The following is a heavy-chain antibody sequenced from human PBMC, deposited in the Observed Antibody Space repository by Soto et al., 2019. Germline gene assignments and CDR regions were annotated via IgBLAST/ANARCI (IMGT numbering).Heavy chain of an antibody. J-gene: IGHJ4*02. CDR1: GYTFTDYS. CDR2: INAGNGNT. CDR3: ARSIVVVTALDY. Sequence: GASVKVSCKASGYTFTDYSLQWVRQAPGQRLEWMGWINAGNGNTKYSQKFQGRVTITRDTSASTAYMELSSLRSEDTAVYYCARSIVVVTALDYWGQGTLVTVS. D-gene: IGHD2-21*02. V-gene: IGHV1-3*01.